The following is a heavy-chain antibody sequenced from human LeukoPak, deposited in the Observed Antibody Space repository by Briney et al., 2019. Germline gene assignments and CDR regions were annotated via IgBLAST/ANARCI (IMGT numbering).Heavy chain of an antibody. D-gene: IGHD5-24*01. J-gene: IGHJ4*02. CDR1: GGSISSSSYY. CDR3: ARHSGDGYNPFDY. Sequence: PSETLSLTRTVSGGSISSSSYYWGWIRQPPGKGLEWIGSIYYSGSTYYNPSLKSRVTISVDTSKNQFSLKLSSVTAADTAVYYCARHSGDGYNPFDYWGQGTLVTVSS. V-gene: IGHV4-39*01. CDR2: IYYSGST.